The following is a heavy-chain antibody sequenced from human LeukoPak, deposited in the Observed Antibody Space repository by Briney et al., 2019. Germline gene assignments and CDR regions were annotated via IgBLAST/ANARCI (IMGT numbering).Heavy chain of an antibody. CDR3: ARDWGAYYHFFDY. Sequence: GGSLRLSCEASGFSMSVYWMSWVRQAPGKGLEWVGNVKQDGSERNYVDSVKGRFTISRDSAKKSLYLQMNSLRAEDTAVCYCARDWGAYYHFFDYWGQGTLVTVSS. D-gene: IGHD3-22*01. V-gene: IGHV3-7*01. J-gene: IGHJ4*02. CDR2: VKQDGSER. CDR1: GFSMSVYW.